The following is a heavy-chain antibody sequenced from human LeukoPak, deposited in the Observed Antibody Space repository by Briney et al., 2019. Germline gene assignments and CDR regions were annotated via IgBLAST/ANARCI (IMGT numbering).Heavy chain of an antibody. V-gene: IGHV4-34*01. J-gene: IGHJ4*02. CDR1: GWSLKDYY. Sequence: PSETLSLTCSISGWSLKDYYWSWVRQPPGKGLEWIGEIGGRTGIHNYNPPLRSVATLSLDTSKKHFPLTSPVMTAADSSIYYCARVPFRFLEPFDYWGQGTLVTVSS. CDR3: ARVPFRFLEPFDY. CDR2: IGGRTGIH. D-gene: IGHD3-3*01.